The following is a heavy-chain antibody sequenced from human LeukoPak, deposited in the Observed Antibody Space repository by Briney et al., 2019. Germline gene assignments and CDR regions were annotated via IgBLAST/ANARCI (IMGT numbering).Heavy chain of an antibody. D-gene: IGHD5-18*01. CDR1: GYSFTGYY. CDR3: ACRRSLYSYGHPLDY. CDR2: INPSGGST. V-gene: IGHV1-46*01. Sequence: GASVKVSCKASGYSFTGYYMHWVRQAPGQGLEWMGIINPSGGSTSYAQKFHGRVTMTRDMSTSTVYMELSSLRSEDTAVYYCACRRSLYSYGHPLDYWGQGTLVTVSS. J-gene: IGHJ4*02.